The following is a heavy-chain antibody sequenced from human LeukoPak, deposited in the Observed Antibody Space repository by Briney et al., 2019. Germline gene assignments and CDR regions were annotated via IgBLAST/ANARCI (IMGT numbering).Heavy chain of an antibody. Sequence: PSETLSLTCTVSGGSISSGGYYWSWIRQHPGKGLEWIGYIYDSGGTYYNPSLKSRVTISVDTSKNQFSLKLSSVTAADTAVYYCARVRWLLHDYWGRGTLVTVSS. D-gene: IGHD3-22*01. J-gene: IGHJ4*02. CDR2: IYDSGGT. CDR3: ARVRWLLHDY. V-gene: IGHV4-31*03. CDR1: GGSISSGGYY.